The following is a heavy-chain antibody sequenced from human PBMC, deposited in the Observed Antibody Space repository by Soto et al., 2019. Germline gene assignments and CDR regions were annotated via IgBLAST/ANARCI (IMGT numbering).Heavy chain of an antibody. CDR2: STDIAYT. CDR1: GGSITYINNPD. CDR3: ARQGFGGLHGLVDA. D-gene: IGHD3-3*01. V-gene: IGHV4-59*08. Sequence: QVQLQASGPGLVKPSETLSLTCTVSGGSITYINNPDCSWFRLTPGKGIEWIGYSTDIAYTSYNPSLKGRVSIAVDTSKDQVCLTLTSVTASDTAGYYCARQGFGGLHGLVDACFQGTTGTVSS. J-gene: IGHJ6*02.